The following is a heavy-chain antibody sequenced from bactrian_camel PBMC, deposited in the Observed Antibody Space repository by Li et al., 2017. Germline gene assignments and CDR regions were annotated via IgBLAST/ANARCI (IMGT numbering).Heavy chain of an antibody. Sequence: QVQLVESGGGSAQTGGSLRLSCTASGDSYDSTYCMAWFRQAPGKEREGVAVIDRDGEQKFADSVKGRFTISEDEAKNTVYLQMNSLKPEDTAMYFCKCRGWLNWGPGTQVTVS. CDR1: GDSYDSTYC. D-gene: IGHD1*01. J-gene: IGHJ4*01. CDR3: KCRGWLN. V-gene: IGHV3S25*01. CDR2: IDRDGEQ.